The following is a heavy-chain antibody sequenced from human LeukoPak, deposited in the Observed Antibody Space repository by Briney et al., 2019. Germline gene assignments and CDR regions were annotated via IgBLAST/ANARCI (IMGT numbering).Heavy chain of an antibody. Sequence: PSQTLSLTCGVSGGSISSRGYYWSWIRQLPGKGLEFIGYISYSESTYYSQSLRSLVTISLDASKNDLALTLSPATAADTAVYYCARVVNESNGYFISLAGYFDLWGRGTLVTVSS. CDR2: ISYSEST. J-gene: IGHJ2*01. CDR3: ARVVNESNGYFISLAGYFDL. D-gene: IGHD3-22*01. CDR1: GGSISSRGYY. V-gene: IGHV4-31*01.